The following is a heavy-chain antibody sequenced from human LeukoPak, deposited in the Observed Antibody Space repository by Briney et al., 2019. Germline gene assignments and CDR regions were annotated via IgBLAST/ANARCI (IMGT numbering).Heavy chain of an antibody. CDR1: GYTFTSYG. CDR3: ARVPTLSYYYDSSGYCDY. Sequence: VASVKVSCKASGYTFTSYGISWVRQAPGQGLEWMGWISAYNGNTNYAQKLQGRVTMTTDTSTSTAYMELRSLRSDDTAVYYCARVPTLSYYYDSSGYCDYWGQGTLVTVSS. D-gene: IGHD3-22*01. CDR2: ISAYNGNT. V-gene: IGHV1-18*01. J-gene: IGHJ4*02.